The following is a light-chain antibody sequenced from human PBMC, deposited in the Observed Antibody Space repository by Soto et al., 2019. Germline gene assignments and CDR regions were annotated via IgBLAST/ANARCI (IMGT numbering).Light chain of an antibody. V-gene: IGKV3-15*01. CDR2: GAS. CDR1: QSVSSN. Sequence: EIVMTQSPATLSVSPGERATLSCRASQSVSSNLAWYQQKPGQAPRLLIYGASTRATRTPSRFSGSGSGTEFTLTISSLQSEDFAVYCCQQYNNWPAGAFGQGTKLEIK. J-gene: IGKJ2*01. CDR3: QQYNNWPAGA.